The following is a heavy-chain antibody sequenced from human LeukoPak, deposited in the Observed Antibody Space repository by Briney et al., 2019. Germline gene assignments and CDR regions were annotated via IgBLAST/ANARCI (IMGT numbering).Heavy chain of an antibody. D-gene: IGHD1-26*01. J-gene: IGHJ4*02. CDR2: ISYDGSNK. V-gene: IGHV3-30*18. CDR1: GLTFSSYG. Sequence: GVSLRLSCASSGLTFSSYGMHWVRQAPGKGLEWVAVISYDGSNKYYADSVKGRFTISRDNSKKTLHLQMDSLRAEDTDIYYCAKWPEGATPKFHYWGQGTLVTVSS. CDR3: AKWPEGATPKFHY.